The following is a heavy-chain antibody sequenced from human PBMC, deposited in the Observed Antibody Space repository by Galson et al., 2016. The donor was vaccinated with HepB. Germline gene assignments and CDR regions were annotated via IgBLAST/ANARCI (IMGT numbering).Heavy chain of an antibody. CDR1: GLTFSRSG. J-gene: IGHJ3*02. D-gene: IGHD3-10*01. V-gene: IGHV3-48*02. CDR3: AKELVRSAFDI. Sequence: SLRLSCAASGLTFSRSGLNWVRQASGKGLQWVSYISSSISTIYYADSVKGRFTISRDNAKNSVYLQMNSLRDEDTAVYYCAKELVRSAFDIWGQGAMVTVSS. CDR2: ISSSISTI.